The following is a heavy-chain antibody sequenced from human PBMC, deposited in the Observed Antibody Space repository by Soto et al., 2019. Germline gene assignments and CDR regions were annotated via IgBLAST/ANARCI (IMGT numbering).Heavy chain of an antibody. CDR1: GGSFSGYY. J-gene: IGHJ5*02. CDR3: ARTSGYDYQGWFDP. Sequence: QVQLQQWGAGLLKPSETLSLTCAVYGGSFSGYYWSWIRQPPGKGLEWIGEINHSGSTNYNPSLKSRDTISVDTSKNQFSLKLSSVTAADTAVYYCARTSGYDYQGWFDPWGQGTLVTVSS. D-gene: IGHD5-12*01. CDR2: INHSGST. V-gene: IGHV4-34*01.